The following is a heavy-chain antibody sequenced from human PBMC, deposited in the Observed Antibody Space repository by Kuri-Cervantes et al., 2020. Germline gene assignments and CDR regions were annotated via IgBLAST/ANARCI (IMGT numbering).Heavy chain of an antibody. CDR1: GFTFSSYW. J-gene: IGHJ4*02. CDR2: IKQDGSEK. V-gene: IGHV3-7*01. CDR3: ARDRNYYGSGYLRDDFDY. D-gene: IGHD3-10*01. Sequence: GGSLRLSCAASGFTFSSYWMSWVRQAPGKGPEWVANIKQDGSEKYYVDSVKGRFTISRDNAKNSLCLQMNSLRAEGTAVYYCARDRNYYGSGYLRDDFDYWGQGTLVTVSS.